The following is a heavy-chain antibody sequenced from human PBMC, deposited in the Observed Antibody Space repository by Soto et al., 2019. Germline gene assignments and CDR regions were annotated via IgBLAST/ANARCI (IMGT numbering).Heavy chain of an antibody. V-gene: IGHV1-18*01. CDR1: GYTFTTYD. D-gene: IGHD2-8*01. CDR3: ARGYCADDICYYFDF. J-gene: IGHJ4*02. CDR2: ISTFNGDT. Sequence: QVQLVQSGPEVKKPGASVKVSCETSGYTFTTYDITWVRQAPGQGLEWMGWISTFNGDTKYEEKLQDRVTMTTDTFTATAYMELRSLGSDDTAVYYCARGYCADDICYYFDFWVQGTLVTVSS.